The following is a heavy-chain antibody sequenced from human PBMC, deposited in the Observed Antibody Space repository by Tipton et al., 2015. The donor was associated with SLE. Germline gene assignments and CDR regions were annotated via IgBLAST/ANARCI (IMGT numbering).Heavy chain of an antibody. CDR3: AKDIGGSDFYYYAMDV. V-gene: IGHV3-43D*04. CDR1: GFTFDDYA. Sequence: SLRLSCAASGFTFDDYAMHWVRQAPGKGLEWVSLISWDGATTFYADSVKGRFTISRDNSKNSLYLQMNSLRADDTALYYCAKDIGGSDFYYYAMDVWGQGTTVTVSS. J-gene: IGHJ6*02. CDR2: ISWDGATT. D-gene: IGHD3-16*01.